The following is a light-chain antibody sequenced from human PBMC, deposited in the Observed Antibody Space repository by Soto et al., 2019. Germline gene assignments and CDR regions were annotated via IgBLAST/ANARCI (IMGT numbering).Light chain of an antibody. CDR2: DVY. Sequence: QSALTQPASVSGSPGQSITISCTGTSSDIGLYNYVSWYQQPPGKAPKLMIYDVYNRPSGVSYRFSGSKSGNTASLTISGLQAEDEADYYCSSHTSSGTYVFGTGTKAPS. CDR3: SSHTSSGTYV. J-gene: IGLJ1*01. CDR1: SSDIGLYNY. V-gene: IGLV2-14*01.